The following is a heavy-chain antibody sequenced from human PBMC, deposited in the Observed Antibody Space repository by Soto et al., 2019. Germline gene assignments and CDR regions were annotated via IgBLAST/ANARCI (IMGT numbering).Heavy chain of an antibody. CDR1: GYMFPIYH. CDR2: IDPSDSRT. V-gene: IGHV5-10-1*01. D-gene: IGHD1-1*01. CDR3: AYNFAIGIQLWSFDR. Sequence: PGESLKISCEASGYMFPIYHISWVRQMPGKGLEWVGKIDPSDSRTMYRPSSRARITISVDKSINTAYLEWGRLKASDTAMYYSAYNFAIGIQLWSFDRWGQGLPVTVSS. J-gene: IGHJ5*02.